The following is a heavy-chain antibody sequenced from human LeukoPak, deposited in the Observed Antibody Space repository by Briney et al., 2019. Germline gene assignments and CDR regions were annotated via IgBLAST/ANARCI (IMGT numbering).Heavy chain of an antibody. V-gene: IGHV3-53*01. CDR2: IYSGGST. CDR3: ASGGKYCTGGACYGD. D-gene: IGHD2-8*02. CDR1: GFIVSSDY. Sequence: GGSLRLSCAASGFIVSSDYINWVRQTPGKGLEWVSVIYSGGSTFYADSVKGRFTISRDNSKNTVYLQMNSLRGEDTAVFYCASGGKYCTGGACYGDWGQGTLVTVSS. J-gene: IGHJ4*02.